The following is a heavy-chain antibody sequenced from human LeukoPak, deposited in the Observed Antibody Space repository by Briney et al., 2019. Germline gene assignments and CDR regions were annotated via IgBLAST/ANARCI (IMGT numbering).Heavy chain of an antibody. CDR1: GDTFSNDT. J-gene: IGHJ4*02. Sequence: GAAVKVSCKASGDTFSNDTFSWVRQAPGQGLEWMGRIIPIFGTADYAQKFQGRGMLIADESTSKAYMDLSSLRSKDTAVYYCARDVDRYGHDYWGQGTLATVSS. D-gene: IGHD5-18*01. V-gene: IGHV1-69*01. CDR3: ARDVDRYGHDY. CDR2: IIPIFGTA.